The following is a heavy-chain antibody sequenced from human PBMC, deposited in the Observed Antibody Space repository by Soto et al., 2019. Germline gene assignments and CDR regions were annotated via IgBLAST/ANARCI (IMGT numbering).Heavy chain of an antibody. CDR3: ARHLGPTGPNY. Sequence: SETLSLTCTVSGDSIISGIAYWAWVRQPPGKGLEWIVSFYYNGNTHYNPSLKSRATISVDTSKNQFSLKLSSVTATDRAVYYCARHLGPTGPNYWGQGTLVT. V-gene: IGHV4-39*01. CDR1: GDSIISGIAY. J-gene: IGHJ4*01. CDR2: FYYNGNT. D-gene: IGHD1-26*01.